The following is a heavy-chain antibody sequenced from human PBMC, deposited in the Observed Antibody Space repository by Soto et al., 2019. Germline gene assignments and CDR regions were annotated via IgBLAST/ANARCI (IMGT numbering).Heavy chain of an antibody. CDR3: AKDRGYYGSGSYFNAFDI. D-gene: IGHD3-10*01. CDR1: GFTFSSYA. Sequence: GGSLRLSCAASGFTFSSYAMSWVRQAPGKGLEWVSAISGSGGSTYYADSVKGRFTISRDNSKNTLYLQMNSLRAEDTDVYYCAKDRGYYGSGSYFNAFDIWGQGTMVTVSS. J-gene: IGHJ3*02. CDR2: ISGSGGST. V-gene: IGHV3-23*01.